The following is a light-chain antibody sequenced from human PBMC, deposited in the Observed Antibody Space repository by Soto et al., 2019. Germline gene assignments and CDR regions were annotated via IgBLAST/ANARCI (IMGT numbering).Light chain of an antibody. Sequence: DIQMTQSPSSLSASVGDRVTITCRASQSVSRYLNWYQQKPGKAPKLLLYATSSLHNGVPSRFSGSGSGTHFTLTISRLQPDDFASYYCQQTYSTPGTFGRGTKVEIK. J-gene: IGKJ1*01. CDR1: QSVSRY. CDR3: QQTYSTPGT. CDR2: ATS. V-gene: IGKV1-39*01.